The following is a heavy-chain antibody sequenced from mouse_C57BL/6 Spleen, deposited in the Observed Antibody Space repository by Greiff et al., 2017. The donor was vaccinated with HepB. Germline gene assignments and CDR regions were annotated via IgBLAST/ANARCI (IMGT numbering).Heavy chain of an antibody. V-gene: IGHV2-9-1*01. CDR3: SRAPPAHYGSSPFAY. CDR1: GFSLTSYA. J-gene: IGHJ3*01. CDR2: IWTGGGT. D-gene: IGHD1-1*01. Sequence: VQLQQSGPGLVAPSQSLSITCTVSGFSLTSYAISWVRQPPGKGLEWLGVIWTGGGTNYNSALKSRLSISKDNSKSQVFLKMNSLQTDDTARYYCSRAPPAHYGSSPFAYWGQGTLVTVSA.